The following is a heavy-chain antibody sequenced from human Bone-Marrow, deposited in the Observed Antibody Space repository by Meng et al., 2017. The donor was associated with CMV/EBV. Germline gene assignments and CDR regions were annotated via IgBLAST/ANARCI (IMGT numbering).Heavy chain of an antibody. J-gene: IGHJ4*02. Sequence: GGSLRLSCAASGFTFSSYAMHWVRQAPGKGLEWLALISYEGNNAYYADSVKGRFTISRDNSKNTLHLQMNSLRAEDTAVYYCARDRQYQLPSDLWGQGTLVTVSS. V-gene: IGHV3-30-3*01. CDR3: ARDRQYQLPSDL. D-gene: IGHD2-2*01. CDR1: GFTFSSYA. CDR2: ISYEGNNA.